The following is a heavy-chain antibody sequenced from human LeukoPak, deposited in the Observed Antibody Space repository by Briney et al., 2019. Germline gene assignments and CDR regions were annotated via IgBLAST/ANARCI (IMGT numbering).Heavy chain of an antibody. CDR1: GGSISSYY. Sequence: SETLSLTCTVSGGSISSYYWSWIRQPAGKGLEWIGRIYTSGSTNYNPSLKSRVTMSVDTSKNQFSLKLSSVTAADTAVYYCARRPGVLGYCSGGSCYPRGNWFDPWGQGTLVTVSS. D-gene: IGHD2-15*01. CDR3: ARRPGVLGYCSGGSCYPRGNWFDP. V-gene: IGHV4-4*07. J-gene: IGHJ5*02. CDR2: IYTSGST.